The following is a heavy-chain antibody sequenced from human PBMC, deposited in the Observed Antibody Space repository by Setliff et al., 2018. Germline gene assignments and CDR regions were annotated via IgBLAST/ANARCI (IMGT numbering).Heavy chain of an antibody. D-gene: IGHD3-10*01. Sequence: PSETLSLTCTVSSASRSINTYYWSWIRQPPGKGLDWVGNIYYSGTNYNPSLKSPVTISIDTSKNQFSLKLSSVTAADTAIYYCARHDARGYYYYMDVWGEGTTVTVSS. CDR2: IYYSGT. V-gene: IGHV4-59*08. J-gene: IGHJ6*03. CDR3: ARHDARGYYYYMDV. CDR1: SASRSINTYY.